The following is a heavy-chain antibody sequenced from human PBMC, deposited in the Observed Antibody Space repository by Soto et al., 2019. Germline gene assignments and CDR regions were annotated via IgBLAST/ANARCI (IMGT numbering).Heavy chain of an antibody. CDR1: GGSISSSSYY. D-gene: IGHD3-9*01. CDR2: IYYSGST. V-gene: IGHV4-39*01. CDR3: ARRESYDILTGYYHFDY. Sequence: SESLSLTCSVSGGSISSSSYYWGWIRQPPGKGLEWIGNIYYSGSTYYNPSLKSRVTISVDASKNQFSLKLSSVTAADTAVYYCARRESYDILTGYYHFDYWGQGTLVTVSS. J-gene: IGHJ4*02.